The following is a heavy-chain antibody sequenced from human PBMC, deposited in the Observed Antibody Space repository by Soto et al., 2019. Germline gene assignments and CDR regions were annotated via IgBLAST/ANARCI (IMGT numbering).Heavy chain of an antibody. D-gene: IGHD5-18*01. CDR1: GGTFSSYA. V-gene: IGHV1-69*13. CDR2: IIPIFGTA. CDR3: ASHLPRGYSYLFDY. J-gene: IGHJ4*02. Sequence: SVKVSCKASGGTFSSYAISWVRQAPGQGLEWMGGIIPIFGTANYAQKFQGRVTITADESTSTAYMELSSLRSEDTAVYYCASHLPRGYSYLFDYWGQGTLVTVSS.